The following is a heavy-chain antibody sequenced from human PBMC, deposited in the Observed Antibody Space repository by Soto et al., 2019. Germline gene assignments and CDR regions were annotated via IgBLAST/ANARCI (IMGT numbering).Heavy chain of an antibody. V-gene: IGHV4-34*01. CDR2: ISPSGTT. J-gene: IGHJ4*02. CDR3: ATSLWFGTQPEI. Sequence: SETLSLTCAVYGGSFSYNYWTWFRQPPGKGLEWIGEISPSGTTKYIPSLKSRGTISVDTSRKQFFLKVTSVSAADTAVYYCATSLWFGTQPEIWGPGTLVTVSS. D-gene: IGHD3-10*01. CDR1: GGSFSYNY.